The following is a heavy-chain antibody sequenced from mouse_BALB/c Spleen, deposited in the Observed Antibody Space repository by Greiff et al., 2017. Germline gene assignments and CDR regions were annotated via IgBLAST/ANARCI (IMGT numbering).Heavy chain of an antibody. CDR3: ARIHYYGYATY. V-gene: IGHV1-87*01. CDR1: GYTFTSYW. D-gene: IGHD1-2*01. J-gene: IGHJ3*01. Sequence: VQLQQSGAELARPGASVKLSCKASGYTFTSYWMQWVKQRPGQGLEWIGAIYPGDGDTRYTQKFKGKATLTADKSSSTAYMQLSSLASEDSAVYYCARIHYYGYATYWGQGTLVTVSA. CDR2: IYPGDGDT.